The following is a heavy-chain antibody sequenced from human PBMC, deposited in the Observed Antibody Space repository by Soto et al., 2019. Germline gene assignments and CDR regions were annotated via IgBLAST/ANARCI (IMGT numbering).Heavy chain of an antibody. CDR2: ISGSGGST. V-gene: IGHV3-23*01. J-gene: IGHJ6*02. CDR3: AIGEQENWGGYYNWPYYYGMDV. D-gene: IGHD3-10*01. CDR1: GFTFSSYA. Sequence: PGGSLRLSCAASGFTFSSYAMSWVRQAPGKGLEWVSAISGSGGSTYYADSVKGRFTISRDNSKNTLNLQMNSLRAEDTAVYYCAIGEQENWGGYYNWPYYYGMDVWGQGTTVTVSS.